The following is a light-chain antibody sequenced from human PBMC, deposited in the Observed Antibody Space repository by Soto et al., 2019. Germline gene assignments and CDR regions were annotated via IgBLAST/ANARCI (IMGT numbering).Light chain of an antibody. J-gene: IGKJ4*01. CDR3: QQSYSTPLT. CDR1: QSISSY. CDR2: AAS. V-gene: IGKV1-39*01. Sequence: IQMTQSPSSLSASIGDRVNITCRASQSISSYLNWYQQKPGKAPKLLIYAASSLQSGVPSRFSGSGSGTDFTLTISSLQPEDFATYYCQQSYSTPLTFGGGTKVDIK.